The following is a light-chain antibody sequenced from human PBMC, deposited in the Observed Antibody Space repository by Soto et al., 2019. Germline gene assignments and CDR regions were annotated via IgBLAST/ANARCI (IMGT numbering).Light chain of an antibody. CDR2: GAS. Sequence: EIVMTQSPVTLSVSPGERATLSCRASQSVSSNLAWYQQKPGQAPRLIIFGASTRATGIPARFSGSGSGTECTLTISSLQSEDVAVYYCQQYNDWPRTFGQGTKVDIK. J-gene: IGKJ1*01. CDR3: QQYNDWPRT. V-gene: IGKV3-15*01. CDR1: QSVSSN.